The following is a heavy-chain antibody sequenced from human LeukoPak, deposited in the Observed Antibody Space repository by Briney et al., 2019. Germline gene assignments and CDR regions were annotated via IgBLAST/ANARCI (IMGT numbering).Heavy chain of an antibody. V-gene: IGHV1-8*03. CDR1: GYTFTNYD. CDR3: ARAEVDTAIYDY. D-gene: IGHD5-18*01. CDR2: MNPNSGNT. J-gene: IGHJ4*02. Sequence: ASVKVSCKASGYTFTNYDINWVRQATGQGLEWMGWMNPNSGNTGYAQKFQGRVTITRNTSISTAYMELSSLRSEDTAVYYCARAEVDTAIYDYWGQGTLVTVSS.